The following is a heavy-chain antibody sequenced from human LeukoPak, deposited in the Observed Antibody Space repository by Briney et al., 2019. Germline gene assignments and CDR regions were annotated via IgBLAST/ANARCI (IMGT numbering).Heavy chain of an antibody. V-gene: IGHV4-31*03. Sequence: SETLSLTCTVSGGSISSGFYYWSWIRQHPGKGLEWLGYIYYSGSTYYNPSLKRRLTISVDTSKNQFSLKLSSETAADTAVYYCARDRSTSCSGGSCAYGMDVWGQGTTVTVSS. J-gene: IGHJ6*02. CDR3: ARDRSTSCSGGSCAYGMDV. CDR1: GGSISSGFYY. CDR2: IYYSGST. D-gene: IGHD2-15*01.